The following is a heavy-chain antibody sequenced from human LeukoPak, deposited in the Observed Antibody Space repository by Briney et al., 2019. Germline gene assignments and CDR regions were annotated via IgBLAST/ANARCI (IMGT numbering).Heavy chain of an antibody. J-gene: IGHJ5*02. V-gene: IGHV4-59*08. CDR1: GGSVSRYY. D-gene: IGHD2-2*02. Sequence: SETLFLTCSVSGGSVSRYYWNWIRQPPGKGLEWIGYIHYSGTTNYNPSLKSRVTISVDTSKNQFSLKLSSMTAADTAVYYCARDKLIPISGFDPWGQGTLVTVSS. CDR2: IHYSGTT. CDR3: ARDKLIPISGFDP.